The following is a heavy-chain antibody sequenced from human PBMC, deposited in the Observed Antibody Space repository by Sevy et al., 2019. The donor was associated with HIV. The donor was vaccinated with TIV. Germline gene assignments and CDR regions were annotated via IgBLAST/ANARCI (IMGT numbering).Heavy chain of an antibody. J-gene: IGHJ5*02. CDR1: GYTFSRYG. D-gene: IGHD3-10*01. Sequence: ASMKVSCKASGYTFSRYGISWVRQAPGQGLEWMGWIGAYNGNTKYAQNLQDRVTMTTDTSTSTAYMELRSLRSDDTAVYFCARLSTVRGEFNRFDPWGQGTRVTVSS. CDR2: IGAYNGNT. CDR3: ARLSTVRGEFNRFDP. V-gene: IGHV1-18*01.